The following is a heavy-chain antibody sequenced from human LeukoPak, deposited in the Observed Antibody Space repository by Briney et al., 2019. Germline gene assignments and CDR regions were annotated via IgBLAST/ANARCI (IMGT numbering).Heavy chain of an antibody. CDR2: ISYDGSNK. CDR1: GFTFSYYT. D-gene: IGHD3-22*01. J-gene: IGHJ4*02. Sequence: GGSLRLSCAASGFTFSYYTMHWVRQAPGKGLEWVAVISYDGSNKYYADSVKGRFTISRDNSKNTLYLQMNSLRAEDTAVFYCARVLNYYDSSGYYFSYWGQGTLVTVSS. CDR3: ARVLNYYDSSGYYFSY. V-gene: IGHV3-30-3*01.